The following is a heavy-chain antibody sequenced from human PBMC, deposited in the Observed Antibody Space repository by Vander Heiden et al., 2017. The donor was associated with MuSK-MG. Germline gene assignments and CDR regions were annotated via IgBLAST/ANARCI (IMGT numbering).Heavy chain of an antibody. CDR3: ARDENGSGSYYRRWFDP. V-gene: IGHV4-38-2*02. CDR2: IYQSGST. CDR1: GYSISSGYY. Sequence: QVQRQESGPGLVKPSETLSLTCTVSGYSISSGYYWGWIRKPPGKGLEWIGSIYQSGSTYYNPSLKSRVTISVDTSKNQFSLKLSSVTAADTAVYYCARDENGSGSYYRRWFDPWGQGTLVTVSS. J-gene: IGHJ5*02. D-gene: IGHD3-10*01.